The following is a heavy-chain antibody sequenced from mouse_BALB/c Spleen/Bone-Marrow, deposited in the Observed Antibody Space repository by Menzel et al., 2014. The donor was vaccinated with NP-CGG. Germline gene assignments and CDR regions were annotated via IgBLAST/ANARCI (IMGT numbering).Heavy chain of an antibody. V-gene: IGHV5-17*02. CDR1: GFTFSSFG. J-gene: IGHJ4*01. CDR2: ISSGSSTI. Sequence: EVHLLESGGGLVQPGGSRKLSCAASGFTFSSFGMHWVRQAPEKGLEWVAYISSGSSTIYYADTVKGRFTISRDNPKNTPFLQMTSLRSEDTAMYYCARDEDYAMDYWGQGTSVTVSS. CDR3: ARDEDYAMDY.